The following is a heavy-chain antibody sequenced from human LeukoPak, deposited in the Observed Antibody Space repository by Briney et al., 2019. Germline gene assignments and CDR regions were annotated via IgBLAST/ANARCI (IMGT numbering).Heavy chain of an antibody. CDR2: TSTSASTI. CDR3: ASGDTTGYSGDAFNI. D-gene: IGHD3-22*01. Sequence: PGGSLRLSCAASGFTFSSYEMNWVRQGPGKGLECVSYTSTSASTIYYADSVKGRFTISRDTSKNTLYLQMDSLRAEDTAVYYCASGDTTGYSGDAFNIWGQGTMVTVSS. CDR1: GFTFSSYE. V-gene: IGHV3-48*03. J-gene: IGHJ3*02.